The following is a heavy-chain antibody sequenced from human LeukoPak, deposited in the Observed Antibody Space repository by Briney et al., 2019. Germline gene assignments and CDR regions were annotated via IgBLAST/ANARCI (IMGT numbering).Heavy chain of an antibody. CDR1: GGSFSGYY. V-gene: IGHV3-11*01. J-gene: IGHJ4*02. CDR3: AREGQLWLRFFDY. Sequence: LSLTCAVYGGSFSGYYWSWIRQAPGKGLEWVSYISSSGSTIYYADSVKGRFTISRDNARNSLFLQMNSLRAEDTAVYYCAREGQLWLRFFDYWGQGTLVTVSS. CDR2: ISSSGSTI. D-gene: IGHD5-18*01.